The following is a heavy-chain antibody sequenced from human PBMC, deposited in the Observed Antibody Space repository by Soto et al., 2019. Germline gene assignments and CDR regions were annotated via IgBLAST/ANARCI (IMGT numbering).Heavy chain of an antibody. CDR3: DTQSGYRSGYQIYYSYGLDV. V-gene: IGHV5-51*01. J-gene: IGHJ6*02. CDR2: IYPGDSDT. Sequence: GESLKISCKGSGYIFTRYWIGWVRQMPGKGLEWMGIIYPGDSDTRYSPSFQGQVTISADKSISTAYLQWSRLKASDTDIYYCDTQSGYRSGYQIYYSYGLDVWGQGTRVTVSS. D-gene: IGHD5-18*01. CDR1: GYIFTRYW.